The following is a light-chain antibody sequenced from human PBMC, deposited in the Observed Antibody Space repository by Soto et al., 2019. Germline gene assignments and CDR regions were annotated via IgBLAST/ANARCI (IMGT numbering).Light chain of an antibody. Sequence: EIVLTQSPATLSLSPGEGSTLSCRASQSVSSYLAWYQQKPGQAPRLLIYDASNRATGIPARFSGSGSGTDFTLTISSLEPEDFAVYYCQQRSNLITVGQGTRLEIK. CDR1: QSVSSY. V-gene: IGKV3-11*01. CDR2: DAS. J-gene: IGKJ5*01. CDR3: QQRSNLIT.